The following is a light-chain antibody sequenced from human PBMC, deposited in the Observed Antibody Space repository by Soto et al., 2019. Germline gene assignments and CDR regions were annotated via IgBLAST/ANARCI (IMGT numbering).Light chain of an antibody. CDR2: DVS. V-gene: IGLV2-11*01. CDR3: CSYAGRKV. Sequence: QSALTQPRSVSGSPGQSVTISCTGTSSDVGGYNYVSWYQQHPGKAPKLMIYDVSKRPSGVPDRFSGSKSGNTASLTISGLQAEDEADYYCCSYAGRKVFGTGTKLTVL. CDR1: SSDVGGYNY. J-gene: IGLJ1*01.